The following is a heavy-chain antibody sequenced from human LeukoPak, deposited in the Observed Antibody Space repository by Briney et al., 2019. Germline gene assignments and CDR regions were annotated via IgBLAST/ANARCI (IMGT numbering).Heavy chain of an antibody. CDR1: GFTFSSYA. CDR2: ISYDGSNK. V-gene: IGHV3-30*04. Sequence: GGSLRLSCAASGFTFSSYATHWVRQAPGKGLEWVAVISYDGSNKYYADSVKGRFTISRDNSKNTLYLQMNSLRAEDTAVYYCARVGITMIVVVRDAFDIWGQGTMVTVSS. D-gene: IGHD3-22*01. J-gene: IGHJ3*02. CDR3: ARVGITMIVVVRDAFDI.